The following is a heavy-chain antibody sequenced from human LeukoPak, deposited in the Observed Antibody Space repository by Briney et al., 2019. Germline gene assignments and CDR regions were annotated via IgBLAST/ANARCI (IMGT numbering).Heavy chain of an antibody. CDR2: VYPAGT. Sequence: SETLSLTCTVPGDSVSSETYFWAWLRQPPGRGLEWIGTVYPAGTNYIPSLKSRLTMAVDPFKNQFSLRLASVTAEDTAVYYCARHIVLRWPFDHWGQGKLVTVSS. V-gene: IGHV4-39*01. CDR3: ARHIVLRWPFDH. CDR1: GDSVSSETYF. J-gene: IGHJ4*02. D-gene: IGHD2-15*01.